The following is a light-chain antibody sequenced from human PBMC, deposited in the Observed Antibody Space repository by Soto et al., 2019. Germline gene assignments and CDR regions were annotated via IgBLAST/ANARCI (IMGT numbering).Light chain of an antibody. CDR1: TSDVGSYNR. J-gene: IGLJ2*01. V-gene: IGLV2-18*02. Sequence: QSALTQPPSVSGSPGQSVTISCTGTTSDVGSYNRVSWYQQPPGTAPKVVIYEVSNRPSGVPDRFSASKSGNTASLTISGLQAEDEADYYCSSYTSYNTVVFGGGTKVTVL. CDR2: EVS. CDR3: SSYTSYNTVV.